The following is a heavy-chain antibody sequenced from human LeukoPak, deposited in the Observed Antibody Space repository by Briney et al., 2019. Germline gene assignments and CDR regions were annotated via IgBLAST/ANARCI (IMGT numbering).Heavy chain of an antibody. D-gene: IGHD1-1*01. Sequence: KPGGSLRLSCAASGFTFSSYSMNWVRQAPGKGLEWVSSISTTSRYIYYADSVEGRFTISRDNAKQSLYLQMNSLRAEDTAVYYCARDSHMEGWFDRWGQGTLVTVSS. CDR3: ARDSHMEGWFDR. CDR1: GFTFSSYS. J-gene: IGHJ5*02. V-gene: IGHV3-21*01. CDR2: ISTTSRYI.